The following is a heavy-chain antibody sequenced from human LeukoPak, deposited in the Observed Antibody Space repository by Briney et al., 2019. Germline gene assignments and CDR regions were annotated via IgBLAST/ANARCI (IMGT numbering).Heavy chain of an antibody. Sequence: HTGGSLRLSCAASGFTFSSYAMSWVRQAPGKGLEWVSAISGSGGSTYYADSVKGRFTISRDNSKNTLYLQMNSLRAEDTAVYYCAKDTNYYDSSGYSEPPFYYWGQGTLVTVSS. V-gene: IGHV3-23*01. CDR3: AKDTNYYDSSGYSEPPFYY. D-gene: IGHD3-22*01. J-gene: IGHJ4*02. CDR1: GFTFSSYA. CDR2: ISGSGGST.